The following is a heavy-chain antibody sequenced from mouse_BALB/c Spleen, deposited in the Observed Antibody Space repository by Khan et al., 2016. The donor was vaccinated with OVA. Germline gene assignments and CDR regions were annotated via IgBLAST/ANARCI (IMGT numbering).Heavy chain of an antibody. V-gene: IGHV2-9*02. J-gene: IGHJ2*01. CDR3: AKNRESDYFDY. Sequence: QVQLKESGPGLVAPSQRLSITCPVSGFSLTSYGIHLVRQPPRKGLEWLGIIWAGGCTNYHSALMSSLSISKDNCRSQVFLKMNSRQTEDTATYFCAKNRESDYFDYWGQGTTLTVSS. CDR2: IWAGGCT. CDR1: GFSLTSYG.